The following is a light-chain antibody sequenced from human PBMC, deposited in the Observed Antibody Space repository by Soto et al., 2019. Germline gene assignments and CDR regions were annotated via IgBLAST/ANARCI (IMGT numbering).Light chain of an antibody. CDR3: QNYLRAPYT. CDR2: AAS. J-gene: IGKJ2*01. Sequence: DIQMTQSPSSLSASVGDTVTITCRASQGVGNYLAWYQQKPGKVPKLLIYAASTLQSGVPSRFSGSGSGTDFTLTISSLQPEDVATYHCQNYLRAPYTFGKGAKLEIK. V-gene: IGKV1-27*01. CDR1: QGVGNY.